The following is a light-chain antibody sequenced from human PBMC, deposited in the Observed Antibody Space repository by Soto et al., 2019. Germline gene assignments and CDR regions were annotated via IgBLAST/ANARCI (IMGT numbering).Light chain of an antibody. CDR3: QQYNNWPPA. CDR2: GAS. Sequence: EIVMTQSPATLSVSPGERATLSCRASQTVSSKLAWYQLKPGQAPRLLIYGASTRATDIPARFSGSGSGTDFALTIGSLQSGDFAVYYCQQYNNWPPAFGQGTTVE. V-gene: IGKV3-15*01. CDR1: QTVSSK. J-gene: IGKJ1*01.